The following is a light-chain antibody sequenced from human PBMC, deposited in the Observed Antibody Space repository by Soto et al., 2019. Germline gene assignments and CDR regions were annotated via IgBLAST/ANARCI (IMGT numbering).Light chain of an antibody. CDR2: KNN. J-gene: IGLJ7*01. V-gene: IGLV1-47*01. CDR3: SAWDDSLSGPGV. CDR1: SSNIGNFY. Sequence: QSVLTQPPSASGTPGQRVTISCSGSSSNIGNFYVYWYQQLPGTAPKLLIYKNNQRPLGVPGRFSGSKSGTSASLAISGLRYEDEADYYCSAWDDSLSGPGVFGGGTQLTVL.